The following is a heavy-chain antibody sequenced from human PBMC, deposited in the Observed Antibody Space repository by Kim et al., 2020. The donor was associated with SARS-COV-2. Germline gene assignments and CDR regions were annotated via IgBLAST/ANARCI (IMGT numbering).Heavy chain of an antibody. J-gene: IGHJ5*02. CDR1: GGSFSGYY. V-gene: IGHV4-34*01. CDR3: ARGKGSSYRFDP. CDR2: INHSGST. Sequence: SETLSLTCAVYGGSFSGYYWSWIRQPPGKGLEWIGEINHSGSTNYNPSLKSRVTISVDTSKNQFSLKLSSVTAADTAVYYCARGKGSSYRFDPWGQGTLV. D-gene: IGHD6-6*01.